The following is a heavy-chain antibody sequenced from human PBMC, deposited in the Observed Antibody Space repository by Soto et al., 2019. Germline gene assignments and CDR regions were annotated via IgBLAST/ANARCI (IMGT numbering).Heavy chain of an antibody. J-gene: IGHJ4*02. CDR2: IIPVFGTP. V-gene: IGHV1-69*06. Sequence: QVQLVQSGAEVKKPGSSVKVSCQTSGGTFTTSPISWVRQAPGQGLEWMGGIIPVFGTPSYAQKFQGRVTMIADKSTSTAYMELRNLRSEDTAMYYCARPADYVSGFSQWGQGNLVTVSS. CDR3: ARPADYVSGFSQ. D-gene: IGHD3-16*01. CDR1: GGTFTTSP.